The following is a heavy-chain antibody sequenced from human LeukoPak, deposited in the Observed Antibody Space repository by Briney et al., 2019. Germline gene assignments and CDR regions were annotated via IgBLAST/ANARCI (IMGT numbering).Heavy chain of an antibody. D-gene: IGHD3-10*01. J-gene: IGHJ4*02. Sequence: GASVKVSCKTSGYNFASYTMHWLRQAPGQSPEWMGSINGDNGNTKYSEKFQGRVTFTRDTSASSAYMELSRLRSEDTAVYYYARSSSGTYHYWGQGTLVTVSS. CDR1: GYNFASYT. V-gene: IGHV1-3*01. CDR2: INGDNGNT. CDR3: ARSSSGTYHY.